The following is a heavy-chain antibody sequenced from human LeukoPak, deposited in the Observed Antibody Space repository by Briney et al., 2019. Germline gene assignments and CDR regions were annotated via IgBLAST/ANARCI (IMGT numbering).Heavy chain of an antibody. D-gene: IGHD2-2*01. CDR3: AKGRINVVPTGY. Sequence: PGGSLRLSCAASGFTFSSYGMHWVRQAPGKGLEWVAFIRYDGSNKYYADSVKGRFTISRDNSKNTLYLQMNSLRAEDTAVYYCAKGRINVVPTGYWGQGTLVTVSS. V-gene: IGHV3-30*02. CDR2: IRYDGSNK. CDR1: GFTFSSYG. J-gene: IGHJ4*02.